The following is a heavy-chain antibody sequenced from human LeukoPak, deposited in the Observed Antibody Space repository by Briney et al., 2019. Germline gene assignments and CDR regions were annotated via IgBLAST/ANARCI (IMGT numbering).Heavy chain of an antibody. J-gene: IGHJ3*02. CDR1: GGSISSYY. D-gene: IGHD3-10*01. CDR3: AREVEWFGELGAFDI. V-gene: IGHV4-59*01. CDR2: IYYSGST. Sequence: PSETLSLTCTVSGGSISSYYWSWIRQPPGKGLEWIGYIYYSGSTNYNPSLKSRVTISVDTSKNQFSLKLSSVTAADTAVYYCAREVEWFGELGAFDIWGPGTMVTVSS.